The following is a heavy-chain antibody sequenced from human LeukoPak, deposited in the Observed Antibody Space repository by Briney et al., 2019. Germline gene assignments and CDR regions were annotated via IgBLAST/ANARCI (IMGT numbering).Heavy chain of an antibody. CDR3: ARAAMGWGVFDY. D-gene: IGHD5-18*01. CDR2: IIPIFGTA. Sequence: GASVKVSCKASGGTFSSYAISWVRQAPGQGLEWMGGIIPIFGTANYAQKFQGRVTITADESTSTAYMELSSLRSEDTAVYYCARAAMGWGVFDYWGQGTLVTVSS. J-gene: IGHJ4*02. V-gene: IGHV1-69*01. CDR1: GGTFSSYA.